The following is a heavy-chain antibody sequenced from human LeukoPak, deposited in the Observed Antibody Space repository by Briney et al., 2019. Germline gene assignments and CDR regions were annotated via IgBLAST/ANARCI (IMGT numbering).Heavy chain of an antibody. V-gene: IGHV3-30*02. D-gene: IGHD2-15*01. J-gene: IGHJ4*02. Sequence: PGGSMRLSCAASGFAFSSYGMHWVRQAPGKGLEWVAFIRYDGSNKYYTDSVKGRFTISRDNSKNTLYLQMNSLRAEDTAVYYCAKDRCSGGSCYVFDYWGQGTLVTVSS. CDR3: AKDRCSGGSCYVFDY. CDR1: GFAFSSYG. CDR2: IRYDGSNK.